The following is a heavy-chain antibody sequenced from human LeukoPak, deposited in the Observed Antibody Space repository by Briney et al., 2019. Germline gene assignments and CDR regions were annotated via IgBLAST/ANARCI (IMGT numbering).Heavy chain of an antibody. CDR3: ATYRQVLLPFES. Sequence: GGSLRLSCAASGFTFSTFAMIWVRQPPGKGLEWGSSIFPSGDEIHYADSVRGRFTISRDNSKSTLSLQMNRLRAEDTAMYYCATYRQVLLPFESWGQGTLVTVSS. V-gene: IGHV3-23*01. CDR1: GFTFSTFA. D-gene: IGHD2-8*02. CDR2: IFPSGDEI. J-gene: IGHJ4*02.